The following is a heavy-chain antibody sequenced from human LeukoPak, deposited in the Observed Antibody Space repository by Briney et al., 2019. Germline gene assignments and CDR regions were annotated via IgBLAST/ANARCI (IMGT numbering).Heavy chain of an antibody. D-gene: IGHD4-11*01. CDR3: AKDAVTVATPYFDF. Sequence: GASVKVSCKASGFTFTGYYVHWVRQAPGQGLEWMGWINLNSGATTYAQNSQGRVTMTRDTSINTAYMELSRLRSDDTAVYFCAKDAVTVATPYFDFWGQGTLVTVSS. V-gene: IGHV1-2*02. CDR1: GFTFTGYY. J-gene: IGHJ4*02. CDR2: INLNSGAT.